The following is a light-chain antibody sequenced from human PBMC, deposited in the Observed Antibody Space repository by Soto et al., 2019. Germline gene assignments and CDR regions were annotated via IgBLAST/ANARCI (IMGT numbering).Light chain of an antibody. CDR1: SSSIERNT. CDR3: ATWDDSLNLLYV. CDR2: LNS. J-gene: IGLJ1*01. V-gene: IGLV1-44*01. Sequence: QSFLTQPPSASGTAGQGVTISCSGDSSSIERNTVSWYQQLPGMAPKLLIYLNSRRPSGVPDRFSGSKSGTSASLAISGLQSEDEAEYYCATWDDSLNLLYVFGTGTKVTVL.